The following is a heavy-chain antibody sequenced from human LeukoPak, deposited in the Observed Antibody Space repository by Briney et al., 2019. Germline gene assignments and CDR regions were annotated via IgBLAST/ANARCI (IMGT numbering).Heavy chain of an antibody. CDR1: GFTFSSYA. CDR3: AKDGYDYYYYYMDV. D-gene: IGHD1-1*01. J-gene: IGHJ6*03. CDR2: ISGSGDNT. Sequence: TGGSLRLSCAASGFTFSSYAMSWVRQAPGKGLEWVSAISGSGDNTYYADSVKGRFTISRDNSKNTLYLQMNSLRAEDTAAYYCAKDGYDYYYYYMDVWGKGTTVTVSS. V-gene: IGHV3-23*01.